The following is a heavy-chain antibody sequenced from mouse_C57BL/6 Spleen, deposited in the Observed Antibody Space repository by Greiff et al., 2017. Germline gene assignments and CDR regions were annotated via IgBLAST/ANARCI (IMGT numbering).Heavy chain of an antibody. CDR1: GYTFTGYW. J-gene: IGHJ4*01. CDR3: ARYLSTVVAYYYAMDY. Sequence: QVQLQQSGAELMKPGASVTLSCKATGYTFTGYWIEWVKQRPGHGLEWIGEILPGSGSTNYNEKFKGKATFTADTSSNTAYMQLSSLTTEDSAIYYCARYLSTVVAYYYAMDYWGQGTSVTVSS. V-gene: IGHV1-9*01. D-gene: IGHD1-1*01. CDR2: ILPGSGST.